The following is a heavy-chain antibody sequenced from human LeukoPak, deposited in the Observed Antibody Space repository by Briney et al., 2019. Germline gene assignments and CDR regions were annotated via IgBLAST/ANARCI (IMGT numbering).Heavy chain of an antibody. D-gene: IGHD3-22*01. CDR2: INPNSGGT. CDR3: ARDSSVASSGCFFD. CDR1: GYTFTSYY. Sequence: GASVKVSCKASGYTFTSYYMHWVRQAPGQGLEWRGWINPNSGGTNYAQKFQGRVTMTRDTSISTAYMELSRLRSDDTAVYYCARDSSVASSGCFFDWGQGTLVTVSS. V-gene: IGHV1-2*02. J-gene: IGHJ4*02.